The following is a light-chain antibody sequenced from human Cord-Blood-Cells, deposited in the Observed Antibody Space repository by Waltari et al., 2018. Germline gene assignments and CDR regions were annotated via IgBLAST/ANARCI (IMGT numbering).Light chain of an antibody. CDR1: SSNIGSNT. Sequence: QSVLTQPPSASATPGQMVTLSCSGSSSNIGSNTVNWYQHLPGTAPKLLIYSKVRRPPGVPARVSGSKSGASASLAISGLQSEDEADYYCAAWDDSLNGLVFGTGTKVTVL. J-gene: IGLJ1*01. V-gene: IGLV1-44*01. CDR3: AAWDDSLNGLV. CDR2: SKV.